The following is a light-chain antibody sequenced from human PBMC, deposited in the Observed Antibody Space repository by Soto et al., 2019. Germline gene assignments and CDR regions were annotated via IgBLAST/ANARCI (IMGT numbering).Light chain of an antibody. CDR2: VAS. J-gene: IGKJ4*01. Sequence: EIVLTQSPATLSLSPGERATLSCRASQSVSSNNLAWYQQKPGQAPRLLIYVASNRATGIPARFSGSGSGTDFTLTISSLEPEDFAVYYCQPRNNWLTFGGGTKVEIK. CDR1: QSVSSN. CDR3: QPRNNWLT. V-gene: IGKV3-11*01.